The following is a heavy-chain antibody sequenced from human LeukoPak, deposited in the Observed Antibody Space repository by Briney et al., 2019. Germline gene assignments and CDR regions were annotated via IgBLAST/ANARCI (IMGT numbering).Heavy chain of an antibody. D-gene: IGHD2/OR15-2a*01. Sequence: GRSLRLSCAASGFTFNFYGMHWVRQAPGKGLEWVAVISNDGNNNYYADSVKGRFTISRDNSKNTLYLQMNSLRAEDTAVYYCAKDSQSVAFFLDDAFDLWGQGTIVTVSA. V-gene: IGHV3-30*18. J-gene: IGHJ3*01. CDR3: AKDSQSVAFFLDDAFDL. CDR1: GFTFNFYG. CDR2: ISNDGNNN.